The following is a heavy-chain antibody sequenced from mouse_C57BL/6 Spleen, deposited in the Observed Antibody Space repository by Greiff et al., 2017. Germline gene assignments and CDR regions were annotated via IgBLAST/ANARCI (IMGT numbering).Heavy chain of an antibody. J-gene: IGHJ1*03. CDR1: GYTFTSYW. V-gene: IGHV1-50*01. D-gene: IGHD2-4*01. CDR3: TRYYQDYAWDFDV. CDR2: IDPSDRYT. Sequence: QVQLQQPGAELVKPGASVKLSCKASGYTFTSYWMQWVKQRPGQGLEWIGEIDPSDRYTNYNQKFKGKATLTVDTSSSTAYMHLSSLTSEDAAVYYCTRYYQDYAWDFDVWGTGTTVTVSS.